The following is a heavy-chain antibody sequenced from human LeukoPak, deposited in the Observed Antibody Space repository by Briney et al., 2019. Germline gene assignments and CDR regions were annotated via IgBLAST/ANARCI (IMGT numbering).Heavy chain of an antibody. CDR2: ISGSAGAT. Sequence: GGSLRLSCAASGFTFSSYAMSWVRQAPGKGLKWVSSISGSAGATYYADSLKGRFTISRDNSENTLYLQMNSLRAEDTAIYYCAKGGSGYYSQFDYWGQGTLVTVSS. V-gene: IGHV3-23*01. CDR1: GFTFSSYA. CDR3: AKGGSGYYSQFDY. J-gene: IGHJ4*02. D-gene: IGHD3-22*01.